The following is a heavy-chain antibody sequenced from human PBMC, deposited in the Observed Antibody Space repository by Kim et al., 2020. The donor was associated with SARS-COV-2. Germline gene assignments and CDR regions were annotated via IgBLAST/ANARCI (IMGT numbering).Heavy chain of an antibody. CDR2: IWFDGSYK. D-gene: IGHD3-10*01. J-gene: IGHJ4*02. V-gene: IGHV3-33*01. CDR1: GFTFNNYG. CDR3: ARDEESLDY. Sequence: GGSLRLSCAASGFTFNNYGIHWVRQAPGKGLEWVAVIWFDGSYKYYADSVKGRFSVSRDNSNNTVYLQMNSLRAEDTAIYYCARDEESLDYWVQGTLVTVSS.